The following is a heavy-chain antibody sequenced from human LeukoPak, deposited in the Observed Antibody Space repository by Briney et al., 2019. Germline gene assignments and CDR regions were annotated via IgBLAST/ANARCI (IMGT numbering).Heavy chain of an antibody. D-gene: IGHD5-18*01. J-gene: IGHJ4*02. Sequence: GGSLRLSCAASGFTFTNYAMSWVRQAPGKGLEWVSVISGSGSSTYYADSVKGRFTISKDDSKNTLYLQMNSLRAEDTAVYFCAKDSASYGRFDYWGQGTLVTVSS. CDR1: GFTFTNYA. V-gene: IGHV3-23*01. CDR3: AKDSASYGRFDY. CDR2: ISGSGSST.